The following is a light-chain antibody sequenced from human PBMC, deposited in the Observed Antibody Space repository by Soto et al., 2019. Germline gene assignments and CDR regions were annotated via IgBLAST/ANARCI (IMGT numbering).Light chain of an antibody. J-gene: IGKJ5*01. CDR1: QSISSY. V-gene: IGKV1-39*01. CDR2: DAS. Sequence: IQMTQSPSSLSAAVGDRVTITCRASQSISSYLIWYQQKPGKAPKLLSYDASSLQSGVPSRFSGSGSRTYFTLTISSLQPEDVATYYCQQSHSTPMTFGQGTRLEIK. CDR3: QQSHSTPMT.